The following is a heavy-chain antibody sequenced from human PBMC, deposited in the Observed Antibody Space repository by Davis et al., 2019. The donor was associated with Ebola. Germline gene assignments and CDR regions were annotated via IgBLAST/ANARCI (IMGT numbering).Heavy chain of an antibody. CDR1: GGSINSYY. D-gene: IGHD6-19*01. Sequence: SETLSLTCTVSGGSINSYYWSWIRQPPGKGLEWIGYIYYSGSTNYNPSLKSRVTISVDTSKNQFSLKLSSVTAADTAVYYCARGGAVADPWGQGTLVTVSS. V-gene: IGHV4-59*12. CDR3: ARGGAVADP. CDR2: IYYSGST. J-gene: IGHJ5*02.